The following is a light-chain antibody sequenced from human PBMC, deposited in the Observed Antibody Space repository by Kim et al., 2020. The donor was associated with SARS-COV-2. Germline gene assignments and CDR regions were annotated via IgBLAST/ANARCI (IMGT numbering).Light chain of an antibody. CDR1: KLGDKY. V-gene: IGLV3-1*01. CDR3: QAWDISTLV. CDR2: QNK. Sequence: SVSQGQTARITCSGDKLGDKYVCWYQQKPGQSPVLVMYQNKKRPSGIPERFSGSNSGNTATLIISGTQAMDEADYYCQAWDISTLVFGGGTQLTVL. J-gene: IGLJ2*01.